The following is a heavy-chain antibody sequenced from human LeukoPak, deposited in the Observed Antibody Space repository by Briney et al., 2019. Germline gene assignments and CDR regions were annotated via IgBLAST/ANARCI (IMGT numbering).Heavy chain of an antibody. D-gene: IGHD3-22*01. CDR3: ATFYYYDSSGYPFEMDV. Sequence: GASVKVSCKVSGYTLTELSMHWVRQAPGKGLEWMGGFDPEDGETIYAQKFQGRVTMTEDTSTDTAYMELSGLRSEDTAVYYCATFYYYDSSGYPFEMDVWGQGTTVTVSS. V-gene: IGHV1-24*01. CDR1: GYTLTELS. CDR2: FDPEDGET. J-gene: IGHJ6*02.